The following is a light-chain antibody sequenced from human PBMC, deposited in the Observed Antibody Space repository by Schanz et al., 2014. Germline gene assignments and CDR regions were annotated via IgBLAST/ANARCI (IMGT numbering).Light chain of an antibody. CDR3: QQYGSSPYT. V-gene: IGKV3-20*01. CDR1: QSVSSNY. J-gene: IGKJ2*01. CDR2: AAS. Sequence: EIVLTQSPGTLSLSPGERATLSCSASQSVSSNYLAWYQQKPGQAPWLLIYAASSRATGIPDRFSGSGSGTDFTLTISRLEPEDFAVYYCQQYGSSPYTFGPGTKLEI.